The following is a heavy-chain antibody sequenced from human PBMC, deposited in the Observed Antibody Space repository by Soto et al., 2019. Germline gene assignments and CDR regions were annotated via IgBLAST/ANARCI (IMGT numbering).Heavy chain of an antibody. Sequence: GGSLRLSCAASEFTFSNYAMHWVRQAPGKGLEWVAIISYDGSHKFYADSVKGRFTISRDNSKNTLFLQMNSLRAEDTAVFYCARDLTHCGGGTSYSFPGGAVWGKGPPVPVS. CDR1: EFTFSNYA. D-gene: IGHD2-15*01. CDR2: ISYDGSHK. V-gene: IGHV3-30-3*01. CDR3: ARDLTHCGGGTSYSFPGGAV. J-gene: IGHJ6*03.